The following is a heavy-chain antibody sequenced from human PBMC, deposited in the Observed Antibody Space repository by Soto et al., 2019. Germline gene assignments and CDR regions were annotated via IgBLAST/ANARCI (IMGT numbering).Heavy chain of an antibody. CDR1: GFTFRDYP. V-gene: IGHV3-49*03. J-gene: IGHJ4*02. CDR3: SRGRLEPDY. Sequence: EVQLVESGGGLVEPGRSLRLSCTTSGFTFRDYPMTWFRQAPGKGLEWVASIRGRDYGATTQYAASVKGRFTISRDDSKGVANLQMDSLRTEDTALYYCSRGRLEPDYWGRGTRVTVSS. CDR2: IRGRDYGATT. D-gene: IGHD1-1*01.